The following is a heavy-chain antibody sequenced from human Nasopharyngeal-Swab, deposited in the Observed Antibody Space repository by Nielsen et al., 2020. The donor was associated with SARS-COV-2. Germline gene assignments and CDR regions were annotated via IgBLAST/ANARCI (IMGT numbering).Heavy chain of an antibody. Sequence: GGSLRLSYAASGFTFSNYWMGWVRQAPGKGLEWVANIKQDGSKKYYVDSVKGRFTISRDNTKNSLYLQMNSLRAEDTAVYYCAREPTYSSGWYGDAFDIWGQGTMVTVYS. D-gene: IGHD6-19*01. CDR3: AREPTYSSGWYGDAFDI. CDR2: IKQDGSKK. V-gene: IGHV3-7*01. J-gene: IGHJ3*02. CDR1: GFTFSNYW.